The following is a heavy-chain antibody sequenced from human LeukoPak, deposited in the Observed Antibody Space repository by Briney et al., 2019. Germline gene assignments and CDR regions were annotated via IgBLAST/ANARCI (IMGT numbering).Heavy chain of an antibody. CDR2: INHSGST. CDR1: GGSFSGYY. D-gene: IGHD5-24*01. CDR3: ARGGARWLQFYWFDP. Sequence: SETLSLTCAVYGGSFSGYYWSWIRQPPGKGLEWIGEINHSGSTNYNPSLKSRVTISVDTSKNQFSLKLSSVTAAGTAVYYCARGGARWLQFYWFDPWGQGTLVTVSS. V-gene: IGHV4-34*01. J-gene: IGHJ5*02.